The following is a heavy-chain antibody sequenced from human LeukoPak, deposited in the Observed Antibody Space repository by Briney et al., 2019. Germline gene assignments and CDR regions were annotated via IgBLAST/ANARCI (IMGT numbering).Heavy chain of an antibody. J-gene: IGHJ4*02. CDR1: GFTFSSYA. CDR3: ARQRGRYYYDSSGYLDY. Sequence: GVSLRLSCAASGFTFSSYAMSWVRQAPGRGLDWVSAFSGNGGGTYYADSVKGRFTISRDNSKNTLYLQRNSLRAEDTAVYYCARQRGRYYYDSSGYLDYWGQGTLVTVSS. D-gene: IGHD3-22*01. V-gene: IGHV3-23*01. CDR2: FSGNGGGT.